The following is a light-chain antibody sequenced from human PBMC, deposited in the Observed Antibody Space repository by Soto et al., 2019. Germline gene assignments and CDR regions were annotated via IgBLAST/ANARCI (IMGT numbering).Light chain of an antibody. CDR2: EVT. Sequence: QSALTHPASVSGSPGQSITISCTGTSGDIGSYNRVSWYQQHPGKAPKLIIYEVTDRPSGVSNRFSGSKSGNTASLTISGLQAEDEAEYYCSSYTNINTTACVFGTGTKAPS. CDR1: SGDIGSYNR. CDR3: SSYTNINTTACV. J-gene: IGLJ1*01. V-gene: IGLV2-14*01.